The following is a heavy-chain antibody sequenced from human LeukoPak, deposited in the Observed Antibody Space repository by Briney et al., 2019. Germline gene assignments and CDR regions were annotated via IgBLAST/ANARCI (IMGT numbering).Heavy chain of an antibody. Sequence: ASVKVSCKASGYTFTSYNINWVRQATGQGLEWMGWMNPNSGNTGYAQKFQGRVTMTRDTSISTAYMELSSLRSDDTAVYYCAKVAYCSGGSCLYHFDYWGQGTLVTVSS. J-gene: IGHJ4*02. CDR3: AKVAYCSGGSCLYHFDY. D-gene: IGHD2-15*01. V-gene: IGHV1-8*01. CDR1: GYTFTSYN. CDR2: MNPNSGNT.